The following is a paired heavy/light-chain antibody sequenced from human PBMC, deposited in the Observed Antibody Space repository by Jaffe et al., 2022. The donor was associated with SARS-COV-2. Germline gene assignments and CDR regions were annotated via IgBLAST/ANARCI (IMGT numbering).Heavy chain of an antibody. J-gene: IGHJ5*02. Sequence: QLQLQESGPGLVRPSETLSLTCSVSGGSMSSGDYLWGWIRQPPGKGLEWIGSMSLGGDTYYSPSLRGRVTISVDSSKGQFSLKVNSVTAADSAIYYCTRLFHYPSGGYLWFNPWGQGTLVTVSS. CDR2: MSLGGDT. V-gene: IGHV4-39*01. D-gene: IGHD3-10*01. CDR3: TRLFHYPSGGYLWFNP. CDR1: GGSMSSGDYL.
Light chain of an antibody. V-gene: IGLV3-19*01. CDR2: GKY. Sequence: SSELTQDPVVSVALGQTVRITCQGDSLRDYFATWYQQKPGQAPVLVFYGKYSRPSGIPDRFFGSTSTDSASLTITGAQAEDEADYYCSSRDSSGNYVFGTGTKVTIL. CDR3: SSRDSSGNYV. CDR1: SLRDYF. J-gene: IGLJ1*01.